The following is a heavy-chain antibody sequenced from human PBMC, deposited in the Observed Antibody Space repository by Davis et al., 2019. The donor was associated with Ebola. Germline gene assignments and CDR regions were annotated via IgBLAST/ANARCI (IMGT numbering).Heavy chain of an antibody. J-gene: IGHJ6*02. Sequence: SETLSLTCTVSGGSISSSSYYWGWIRQPPGKGLEWIGSIYYSGSTYYNPSLKSRVTISVDTSKNQFSLKLSSVTAADTAVYYCARLYRSSSGIMYYGMDVWGQGTTVTVSS. CDR2: IYYSGST. V-gene: IGHV4-39*01. CDR3: ARLYRSSSGIMYYGMDV. CDR1: GGSISSSSYY. D-gene: IGHD6-6*01.